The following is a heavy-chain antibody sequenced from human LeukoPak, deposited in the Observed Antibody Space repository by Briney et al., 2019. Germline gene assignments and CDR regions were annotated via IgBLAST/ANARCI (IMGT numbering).Heavy chain of an antibody. J-gene: IGHJ3*02. CDR1: GGSISSYY. Sequence: PSEXXSLTCTVSGGSISSYYWSWIRQPPGKGLEGIGYIYYSGSTNYNPSLRSRVTISVDETKNQFSLKLSSVTAADTAVYYCARGNIVGATDAFDIWGQGTMVTVSS. CDR2: IYYSGST. V-gene: IGHV4-59*01. D-gene: IGHD1-26*01. CDR3: ARGNIVGATDAFDI.